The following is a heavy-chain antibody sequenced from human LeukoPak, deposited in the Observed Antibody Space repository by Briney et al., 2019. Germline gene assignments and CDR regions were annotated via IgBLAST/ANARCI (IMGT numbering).Heavy chain of an antibody. CDR1: GFTFSSYW. J-gene: IGHJ3*02. V-gene: IGHV3-33*08. CDR3: ARGDDYYDSSGYYHAFDI. CDR2: IWYDGSNK. D-gene: IGHD3-22*01. Sequence: GGSLRLSCAASGFTFSSYWMSWVRQAPGKGLEWVAVIWYDGSNKYYADSVKGRFTISRDNSKNTLYLQMNSLRAEDTAVYYCARGDDYYDSSGYYHAFDIWGQGTMVTVSS.